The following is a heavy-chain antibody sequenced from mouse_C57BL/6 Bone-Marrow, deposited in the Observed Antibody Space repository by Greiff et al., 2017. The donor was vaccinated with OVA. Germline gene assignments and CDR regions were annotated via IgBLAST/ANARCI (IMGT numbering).Heavy chain of an antibody. V-gene: IGHV5-17*01. J-gene: IGHJ3*01. CDR3: ANISYCGFAY. Sequence: EVKLVESGGGLVKPGGSLKLSCAASGFTFSDYGMHWVRQAPEKGLEWVAYISSGRSTIYYADTVKGRFTISRDNAKNTLFLQMTSLRSEDTAMYYCANISYCGFAYWGQGTLVTVSA. CDR2: ISSGRSTI. D-gene: IGHD2-10*01. CDR1: GFTFSDYG.